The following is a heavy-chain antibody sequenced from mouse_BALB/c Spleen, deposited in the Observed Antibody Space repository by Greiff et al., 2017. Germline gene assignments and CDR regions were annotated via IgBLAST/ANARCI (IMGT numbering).Heavy chain of an antibody. Sequence: VQLQQSGPALVTPGASVKISCKSSGYTFTEYTMHWVTQRHGKRLEWIGGITPNNGGTSYNQKFKGKATLTVDKSSSTAYMERRSLTSEDSAVYYCARTYGNYGFAYWGQGTLGTVSA. CDR2: ITPNNGGT. CDR1: GYTFTEYT. J-gene: IGHJ3*01. V-gene: IGHV1-22*01. CDR3: ARTYGNYGFAY. D-gene: IGHD2-1*01.